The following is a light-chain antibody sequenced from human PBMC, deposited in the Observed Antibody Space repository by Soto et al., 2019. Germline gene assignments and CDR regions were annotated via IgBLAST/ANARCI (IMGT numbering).Light chain of an antibody. J-gene: IGLJ1*01. V-gene: IGLV1-51*02. CDR3: TTEKNSRCSYV. Sequence: QPVLTQPPSVSAATGQKVTISCSVSTSNIGNNYVSWFQQLPGTAPKLLIYENDKRPSGIPDRFSGSTSGTSATLGITGLQTRYFVDYTATTEKNSRCSYV. CDR1: TSNIGNNY. CDR2: END.